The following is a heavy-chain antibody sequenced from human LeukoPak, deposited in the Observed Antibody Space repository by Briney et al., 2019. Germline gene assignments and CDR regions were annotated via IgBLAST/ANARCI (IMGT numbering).Heavy chain of an antibody. CDR2: IYSGGST. CDR3: AKDPHSYDFWSGSSFDP. D-gene: IGHD3-3*01. Sequence: GGSLRLSCAAAGFTVSSNYMSWVRQAPGKGLEWVSVIYSGGSTYYADSVKGRFTISRDNSKNTLYLQMNSLRAEDTAVYYCAKDPHSYDFWSGSSFDPWGQGTLVTVSS. J-gene: IGHJ5*02. V-gene: IGHV3-53*05. CDR1: GFTVSSNY.